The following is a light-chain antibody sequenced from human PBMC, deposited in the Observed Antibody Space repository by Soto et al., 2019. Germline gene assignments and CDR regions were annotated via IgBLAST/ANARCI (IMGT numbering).Light chain of an antibody. V-gene: IGKV1-27*01. J-gene: IGKJ1*01. Sequence: EIQMTQSPSSLSASVGDRVTITCRASQGISHYLAWYQQKPGKPPTLLMYGASTLQSGVPSRFSCSGSGTDFTLTISSLQPEDVAVYYCQRYNRAARTFGQGTKVEIK. CDR3: QRYNRAART. CDR2: GAS. CDR1: QGISHY.